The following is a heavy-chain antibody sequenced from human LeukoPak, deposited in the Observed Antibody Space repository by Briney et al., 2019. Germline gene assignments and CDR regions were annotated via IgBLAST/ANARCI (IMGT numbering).Heavy chain of an antibody. D-gene: IGHD4-17*01. Sequence: GSLRLSCAASGFTVSTNCMTWVRQPPGKGLEWIGYIYHSGSTNYNPSLKSRVTISVDTSKNQFSLKLSSVTAADTAVYYCARVVMTVTTDYYYYGMDVWGQGTTVTVSS. V-gene: IGHV4-59*02. J-gene: IGHJ6*02. CDR2: IYHSGST. CDR1: GFTVSTNC. CDR3: ARVVMTVTTDYYYYGMDV.